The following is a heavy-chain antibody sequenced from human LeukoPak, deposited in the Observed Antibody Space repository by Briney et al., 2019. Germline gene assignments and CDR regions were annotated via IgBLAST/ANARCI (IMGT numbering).Heavy chain of an antibody. D-gene: IGHD4-17*01. CDR2: IGTAGDT. CDR1: GFTFSSYD. V-gene: IGHV3-13*01. J-gene: IGHJ5*02. CDR3: ARGTHDDYGENWFDP. Sequence: GGSLRLSCAASGFTFSSYDMHWVRQATGKGLEWVSAIGTAGDTYYPGSVKGRFTISRENAKNSLYLQMNSLRAGDTAVYYCARGTHDDYGENWFDPWGQGTLVTVSS.